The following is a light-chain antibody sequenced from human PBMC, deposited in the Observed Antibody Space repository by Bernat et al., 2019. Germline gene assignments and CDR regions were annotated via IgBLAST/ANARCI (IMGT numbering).Light chain of an antibody. J-gene: IGLJ3*02. V-gene: IGLV2-14*03. Sequence: QSALTQPASVSGSPGQSITISCTGTSSDVGAYNYVSWYQQHPGKAPKLLIYDVSVRPSGISNRFSGSKSGNTASLTVSGLQADDEADYYCSSHTWTSTRVFGGGTKLTVL. CDR2: DVS. CDR1: SSDVGAYNY. CDR3: SSHTWTSTRV.